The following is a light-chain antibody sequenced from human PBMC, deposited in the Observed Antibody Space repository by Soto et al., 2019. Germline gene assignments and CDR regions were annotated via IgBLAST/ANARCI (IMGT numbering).Light chain of an antibody. J-gene: IGKJ4*01. CDR3: QQRYVWLT. Sequence: EIVMTQSPATLSLSPGERATLSCRAGQSISTYLAWYQQKSGQAPRLLIYDASNRATGTPARFSGSGSGTDFTLTISSLEPEDSAVYYCQQRYVWLTFGGGTKVDIK. V-gene: IGKV3-11*01. CDR2: DAS. CDR1: QSISTY.